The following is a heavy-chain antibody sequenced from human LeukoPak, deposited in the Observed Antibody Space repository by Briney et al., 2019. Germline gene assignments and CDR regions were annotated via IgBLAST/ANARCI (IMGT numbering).Heavy chain of an antibody. V-gene: IGHV3-23*01. Sequence: PGGSLRLSCAASGFTFSSYAMNWVRQAPGKGLEWVSDISGGGADTYYADSVKGRFTISRDNSKNTLYLHMNSLRAEDTAVYYCARDIYSGYGNIYYFEYWGQGTPVTVSS. CDR3: ARDIYSGYGNIYYFEY. D-gene: IGHD5-12*01. J-gene: IGHJ4*02. CDR2: ISGGGADT. CDR1: GFTFSSYA.